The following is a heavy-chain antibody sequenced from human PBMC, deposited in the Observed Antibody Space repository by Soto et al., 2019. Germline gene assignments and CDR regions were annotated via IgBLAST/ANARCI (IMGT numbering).Heavy chain of an antibody. CDR1: GGTFSSYA. V-gene: IGHV1-69*13. J-gene: IGHJ4*02. CDR3: ARGSDVDTAMVKSFDY. Sequence: GASVKVSCKASGGTFSSYAISWVRQAPGQGLEWMGGIIPIFGTANYAQKFQGRVTITADESTSTAYMELSSLRSEDTAVYYCARGSDVDTAMVKSFDYWGQGTLVTVSS. D-gene: IGHD5-18*01. CDR2: IIPIFGTA.